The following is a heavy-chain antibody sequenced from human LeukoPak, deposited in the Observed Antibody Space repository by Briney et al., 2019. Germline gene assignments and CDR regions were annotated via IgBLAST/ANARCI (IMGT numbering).Heavy chain of an antibody. V-gene: IGHV3-23*02. J-gene: IGHJ6*02. D-gene: IGHD3-10*01. CDR1: GLTFSSSA. CDR3: AKVPYSDYGSGRPPFMDG. CDR2: ISGRGRSR. Sequence: GGSLRLSSATPGLTFSSSAMTCVRRATGKSLEWVPAISGRGRSRYYGDSDKVQCTISKNNSKISLDLQKNRLGHKDTAVYYCAKVPYSDYGSGRPPFMDGWGHGITVAISS.